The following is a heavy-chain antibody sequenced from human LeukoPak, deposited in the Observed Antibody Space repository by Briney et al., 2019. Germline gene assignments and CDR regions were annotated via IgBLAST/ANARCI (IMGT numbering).Heavy chain of an antibody. CDR3: AKGIAVAGIVYFDY. CDR1: GFTFSSYG. Sequence: GGSLRLSCAASGFTFSSYGMSWVRQAPGKGLEWVSAISGSGGSTYYADSVKGRFTISRDNSKNTLYLQMNSLRAEDTAVYYCAKGIAVAGIVYFDYWGQGTLVTVSS. D-gene: IGHD6-19*01. CDR2: ISGSGGST. J-gene: IGHJ4*02. V-gene: IGHV3-23*01.